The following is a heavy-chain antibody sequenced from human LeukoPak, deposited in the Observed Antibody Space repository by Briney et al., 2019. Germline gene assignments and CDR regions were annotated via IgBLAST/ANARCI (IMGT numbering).Heavy chain of an antibody. V-gene: IGHV4-59*01. CDR2: IYYSGST. CDR3: ARSTIAARPGVVGWFDP. CDR1: GGSISSYY. D-gene: IGHD6-6*01. Sequence: PSETLSLTCTVSGGSISSYYWSWIRQPPGKGLEWIGYIYYSGSTNHNPSLKSRVTISVDTSKNQFSLKLSSVTAADTAVYYCARSTIAARPGVVGWFDPWGQGTLVTVSS. J-gene: IGHJ5*02.